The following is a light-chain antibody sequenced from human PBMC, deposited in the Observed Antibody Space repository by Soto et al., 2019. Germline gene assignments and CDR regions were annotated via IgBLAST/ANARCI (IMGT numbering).Light chain of an antibody. CDR1: SSNIGTNS. CDR2: NND. Sequence: VLTQPPSASGTPGQRVTISCSGGSSNIGTNSVNWYQQLPGRAPKLLIYNNDLRPSGVPDRFSGSKSGTSASLAISGLQSEDEADYYCAAWDDSLNGFYVFGIGTKLTVL. CDR3: AAWDDSLNGFYV. J-gene: IGLJ1*01. V-gene: IGLV1-44*01.